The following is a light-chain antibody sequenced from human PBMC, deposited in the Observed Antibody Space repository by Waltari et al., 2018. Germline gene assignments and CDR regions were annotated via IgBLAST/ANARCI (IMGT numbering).Light chain of an antibody. CDR1: SSDIGSYNY. V-gene: IGLV2-14*01. J-gene: IGLJ1*01. Sequence: QSALTQPASVSGSPGQSITISCTGSSSDIGSYNYVSWYQQNPGKVPKLLIYEVSNRPSGIFERFSGSKSGNTASLTISGLQAEDDSDYYCSSFTTSNTLVYGSGTKVTVL. CDR2: EVS. CDR3: SSFTTSNTLV.